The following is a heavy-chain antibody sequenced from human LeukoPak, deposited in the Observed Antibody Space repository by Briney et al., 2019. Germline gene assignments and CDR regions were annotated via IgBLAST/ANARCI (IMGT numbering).Heavy chain of an antibody. Sequence: PGGSLRLSCAASGFTFSSYAMSWVRQAPGKGLEWVSAISGSGGSTYYADSVKGRFTISRDNSKNTLYLQMNSLRAEDTAVYYCAKDPISQEWPNWFDPWGQGTLVTVSS. V-gene: IGHV3-23*01. J-gene: IGHJ5*02. CDR2: ISGSGGST. CDR3: AKDPISQEWPNWFDP. D-gene: IGHD3-3*01. CDR1: GFTFSSYA.